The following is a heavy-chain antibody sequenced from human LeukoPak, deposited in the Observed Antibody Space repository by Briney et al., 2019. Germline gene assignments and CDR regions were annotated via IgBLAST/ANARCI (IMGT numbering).Heavy chain of an antibody. Sequence: PGGSLRLSCAASGFTCSSYWMSWVRQAPGKGLEWVANIKQDGSEKYYVDSVKGRFTISRDNAKNSLYLQMNSLRAEDTAVYYCARDFYSSSVGVDYWGQGTLVTVSS. CDR3: ARDFYSSSVGVDY. CDR2: IKQDGSEK. D-gene: IGHD6-19*01. J-gene: IGHJ4*02. V-gene: IGHV3-7*01. CDR1: GFTCSSYW.